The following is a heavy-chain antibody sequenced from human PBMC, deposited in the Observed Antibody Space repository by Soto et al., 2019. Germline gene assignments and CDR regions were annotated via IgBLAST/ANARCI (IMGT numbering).Heavy chain of an antibody. D-gene: IGHD3-10*01. CDR3: AREMVRGVIDDY. CDR2: INHSGST. CDR1: GGSFSGYY. Sequence: PSETLSLTCAVYGGSFSGYYWSWIRQPPGKGLEWIGEINHSGSTNYNPSLKSRVTISVDTSKNQFSLKLSSVTAADTAVYHCAREMVRGVIDDYWGQGTLVTVSS. V-gene: IGHV4-34*01. J-gene: IGHJ4*02.